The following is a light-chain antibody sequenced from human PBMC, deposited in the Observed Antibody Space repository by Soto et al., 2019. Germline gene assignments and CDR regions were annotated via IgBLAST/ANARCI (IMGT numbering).Light chain of an antibody. J-gene: IGLJ2*01. Sequence: QSVLTQPPSVSAAPGQRVTISCSGSSSNIGNNYVSWYQHLPGTAPKLLIYDNSQRPSGIPDRFSGSKSGTSATLGITGLQTGDEADYYCGTWDSSLSAVVFGGGTKLTVL. CDR1: SSNIGNNY. CDR3: GTWDSSLSAVV. CDR2: DNS. V-gene: IGLV1-51*01.